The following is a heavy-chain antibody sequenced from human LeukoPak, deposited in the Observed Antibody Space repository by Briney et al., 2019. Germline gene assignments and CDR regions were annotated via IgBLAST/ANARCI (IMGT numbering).Heavy chain of an antibody. Sequence: SVKVSCKASGYTFTSYGISWVRQAPGQGLEWMGRIIPIFGIANYAQKFQGRVTITADKSTSTAYMELSSLRSEDTAVYYCARGGNCSSTSCQTYYYYGMDVWGQGTTVTVSS. J-gene: IGHJ6*02. D-gene: IGHD2-2*01. V-gene: IGHV1-69*04. CDR2: IIPIFGIA. CDR3: ARGGNCSSTSCQTYYYYGMDV. CDR1: GYTFTSYG.